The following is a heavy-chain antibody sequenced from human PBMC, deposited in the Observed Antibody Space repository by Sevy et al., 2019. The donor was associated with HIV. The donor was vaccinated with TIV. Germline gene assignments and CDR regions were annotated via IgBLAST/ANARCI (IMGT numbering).Heavy chain of an antibody. J-gene: IGHJ6*02. CDR3: AKDFTGYNGMDV. V-gene: IGHV3-30*18. CDR2: IAYVGRNK. CDR1: GIIFTKSG. D-gene: IGHD3-9*01. Sequence: GGSLRLSCAVSGIIFTKSGMHWVRQAPGKGLEWVADIAYVGRNKFYGDSVKGRFTISRDNSKNLLYLQMNSLRAEDTAVYYGAKDFTGYNGMDVWGQGTMVTVSS.